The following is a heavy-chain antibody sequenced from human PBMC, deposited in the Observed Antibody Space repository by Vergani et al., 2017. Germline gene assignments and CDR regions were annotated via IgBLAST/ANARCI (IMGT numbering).Heavy chain of an antibody. Sequence: QVQLQESGPGLVKPSQTLSLTCTVSGGSISSGSYYWSWIRQPAGKGLEWIGRIYTSGSTNYNPSLKSRVTMSVDTSKNQFSLKLSSVTAADTAVYYCASETYYYGSGSYSYGMDVWGQGTTVTVSS. CDR3: ASETYYYGSGSYSYGMDV. V-gene: IGHV4-61*02. J-gene: IGHJ6*02. CDR2: IYTSGST. D-gene: IGHD3-10*01. CDR1: GGSISSGSYY.